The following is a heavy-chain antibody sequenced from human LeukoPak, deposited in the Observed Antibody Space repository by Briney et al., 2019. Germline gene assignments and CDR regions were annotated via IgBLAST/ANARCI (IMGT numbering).Heavy chain of an antibody. D-gene: IGHD6-13*01. V-gene: IGHV3-21*01. Sequence: PGGSLRLSCAASGFTFSSYSMNWVRQAPGKGLEWVSSISSSSSYVYYADSVKGRFTISRDNAKNSLYLQMNSLRAEDTAVYYCVSDGYSSSWYVYWGQGTLVTVSS. J-gene: IGHJ4*02. CDR3: VSDGYSSSWYVY. CDR2: ISSSSSYV. CDR1: GFTFSSYS.